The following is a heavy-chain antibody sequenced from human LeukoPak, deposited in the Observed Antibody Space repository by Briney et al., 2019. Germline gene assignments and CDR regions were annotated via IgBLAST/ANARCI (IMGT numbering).Heavy chain of an antibody. J-gene: IGHJ4*02. CDR1: GDSITSYY. V-gene: IGHV4-59*12. Sequence: PSETLSLTCTVSGDSITSYYWSWVRQPPGKGLEWIGYIYYTGSTNYNPSLKSRVTMSVDTSKNQFSLKLSSVTAADTAVYYCARVGYSYAAFDYWGQGTLVTVSS. CDR3: ARVGYSYAAFDY. CDR2: IYYTGST. D-gene: IGHD5-18*01.